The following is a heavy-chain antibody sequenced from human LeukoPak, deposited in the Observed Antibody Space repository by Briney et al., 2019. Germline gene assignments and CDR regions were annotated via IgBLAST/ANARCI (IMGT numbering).Heavy chain of an antibody. V-gene: IGHV3-23*01. CDR3: AKGPNIVVVTAHDY. CDR1: GFTFSSYA. J-gene: IGHJ4*02. CDR2: ISGSGAST. D-gene: IGHD2-21*02. Sequence: GGSLRLSCAASGFTFSSYAISWVRQAPGKGLEWVSAISGSGASTYYADSVKGRFTISRDNSKNTLYLQMNSLRAEDTAVYYCAKGPNIVVVTAHDYWGQGTLVTVSS.